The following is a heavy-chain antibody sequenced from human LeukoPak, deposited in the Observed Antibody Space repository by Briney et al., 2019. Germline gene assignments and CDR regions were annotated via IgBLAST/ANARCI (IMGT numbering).Heavy chain of an antibody. Sequence: ASVKVSCKASGYTFTSYYMHWVRQAPGQGLEWMGWINPNSGGTNYAQKFQGRVTMTRDTSISTAYMELSRLRSDDTAVYYCARVRRYFDWLLSGDDAFDIWGQGTMVTVSS. D-gene: IGHD3-9*01. CDR1: GYTFTSYY. V-gene: IGHV1-2*02. CDR2: INPNSGGT. CDR3: ARVRRYFDWLLSGDDAFDI. J-gene: IGHJ3*02.